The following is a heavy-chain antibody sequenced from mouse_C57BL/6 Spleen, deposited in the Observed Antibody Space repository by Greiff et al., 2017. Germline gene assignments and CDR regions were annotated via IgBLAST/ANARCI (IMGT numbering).Heavy chain of an antibody. V-gene: IGHV5-9*01. CDR1: GFTFSSYT. CDR2: ISGGGGNT. D-gene: IGHD4-1*01. CDR3: ARHRVGRGGFDY. Sequence: EVKLMESGGGLVKPGGSLKLSCAASGFTFSSYTMSWVRQTPEKRLEWVATISGGGGNTYYPDSVKGRFTISRDNAKNTLYLQMSSLRSEDTALYYCARHRVGRGGFDYWGQGTTLTVSS. J-gene: IGHJ2*01.